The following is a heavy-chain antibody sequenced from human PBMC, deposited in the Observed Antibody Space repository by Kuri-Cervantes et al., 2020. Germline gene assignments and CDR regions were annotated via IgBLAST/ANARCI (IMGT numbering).Heavy chain of an antibody. J-gene: IGHJ6*02. V-gene: IGHV4-39*07. CDR2: INHSGST. CDR3: ARGGVSRCSSTSCYRGLYYYGMDV. CDR1: GGSVSSSSYY. Sequence: GSLRLSCTVSGGSVSSSSYYWGWIHQPPGKGLEWIGEINHSGSTNYNPSLKSRVTISVDTSKNQFSLKLSSVTAADTAVCYCARGGVSRCSSTSCYRGLYYYGMDVWGQGTTVTVSS. D-gene: IGHD2-2*02.